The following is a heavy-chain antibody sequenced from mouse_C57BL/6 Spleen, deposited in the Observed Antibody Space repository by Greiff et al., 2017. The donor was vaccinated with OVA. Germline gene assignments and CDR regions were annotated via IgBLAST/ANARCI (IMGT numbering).Heavy chain of an antibody. D-gene: IGHD3-2*02. CDR3: AVRDSAGYVGFAY. V-gene: IGHV1-9*01. J-gene: IGHJ3*01. CDR2: ILPGSGST. Sequence: VKLQQSGAELMKPGASVKLSCKATGYTFTGYWIEWVKQRPGHGLEWIGAILPGSGSTNYNEKFKGKATFTADTSSNTAYMQLSSLTTEDSAIYYCAVRDSAGYVGFAYWGQGTLVTVSA. CDR1: GYTFTGYW.